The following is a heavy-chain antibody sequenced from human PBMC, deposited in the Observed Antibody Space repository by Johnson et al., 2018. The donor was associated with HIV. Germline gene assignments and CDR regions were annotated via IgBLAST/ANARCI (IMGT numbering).Heavy chain of an antibody. Sequence: QVQLMESGGGLVQPGGSLRLSCAASGFTFSDYYMSWIRQAPGKGLEWVSGINWSGGNTDYADSVKGRFTISRDNAKNSLYLQMNSLRAEDTAVYYCARACRDGYTCDAFDIWGQGTMVTVSS. CDR3: ARACRDGYTCDAFDI. CDR1: GFTFSDYY. J-gene: IGHJ3*02. D-gene: IGHD5-24*01. CDR2: INWSGGNT. V-gene: IGHV3-11*04.